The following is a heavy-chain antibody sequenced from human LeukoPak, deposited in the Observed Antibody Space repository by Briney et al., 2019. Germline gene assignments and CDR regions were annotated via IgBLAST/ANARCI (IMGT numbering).Heavy chain of an antibody. D-gene: IGHD3-16*01. J-gene: IGHJ4*02. CDR3: ARDLGIVGDYVWGKYYFDY. Sequence: GASVKVSCKASGYTFTGYYMHWVRQAPGQGLEWMGWINPNSGGTNYAQKFQGRVTMTRDTSISTACMELSRLRSDDTAVYYCARDLGIVGDYVWGKYYFDYWGQGTLVTVSS. CDR2: INPNSGGT. CDR1: GYTFTGYY. V-gene: IGHV1-2*02.